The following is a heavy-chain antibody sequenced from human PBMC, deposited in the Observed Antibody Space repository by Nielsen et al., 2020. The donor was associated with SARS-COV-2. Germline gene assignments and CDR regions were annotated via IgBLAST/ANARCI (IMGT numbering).Heavy chain of an antibody. CDR3: ARTERPLGFRYDSSGYFDY. CDR1: GGPFNNIA. Sequence: SVKVSCKASGGPFNNIAVSWVRQAPGQGLEGMGGIIPIFGTANYAQKFQGGVTITADESTSTAYMELSSLRSEDTALYYCARTERPLGFRYDSSGYFDYWGQGTLVTVSS. D-gene: IGHD3-22*01. CDR2: IIPIFGTA. J-gene: IGHJ4*02. V-gene: IGHV1-69*13.